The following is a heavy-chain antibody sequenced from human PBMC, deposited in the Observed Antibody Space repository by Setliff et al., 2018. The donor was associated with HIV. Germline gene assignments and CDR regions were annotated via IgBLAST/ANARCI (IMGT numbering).Heavy chain of an antibody. D-gene: IGHD1-26*01. V-gene: IGHV4-39*07. Sequence: PSETLSLTCTVSGGSVSRSDYYWGWVRQPPGGGLEWIGSVYYSGSTNYKPSLKTRATISIDASKNLFSLTLSSVSAADTAVYYCARRGISGAFDYWGQGTLVTVSS. CDR3: ARRGISGAFDY. CDR1: GGSVSRSDYY. J-gene: IGHJ4*02. CDR2: VYYSGST.